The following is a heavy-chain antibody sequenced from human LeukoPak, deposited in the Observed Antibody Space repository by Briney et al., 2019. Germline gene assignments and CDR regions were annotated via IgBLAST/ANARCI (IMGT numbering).Heavy chain of an antibody. J-gene: IGHJ4*02. CDR2: ISSSSSSI. Sequence: GGSLRLSCAASGFTFSSYSMSWVRQAPGKGLEWVSYISSSSSSIYYADSVRGRFTISRDNAKNSLYLQMNSLRAEDTAVYYCAGSGYSGYDHLDYWGQGTLVTVSS. CDR1: GFTFSSYS. CDR3: AGSGYSGYDHLDY. D-gene: IGHD5-12*01. V-gene: IGHV3-48*01.